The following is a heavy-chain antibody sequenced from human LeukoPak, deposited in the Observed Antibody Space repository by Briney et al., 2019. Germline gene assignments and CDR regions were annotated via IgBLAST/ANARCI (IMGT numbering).Heavy chain of an antibody. CDR1: GGSLSSSNYY. CDR3: ASGSYSSGWHPYFDS. Sequence: SETLSLTCSVSGGSLSSSNYYWGCIRQPPGEGLEWIGSLFYTGSTYYNPSLKSRVTISVDTSKNQFSLNLSSVTAADTAIYYCASGSYSSGWHPYFDSWGQGTLVTVSS. CDR2: LFYTGST. V-gene: IGHV4-39*01. D-gene: IGHD6-19*01. J-gene: IGHJ4*02.